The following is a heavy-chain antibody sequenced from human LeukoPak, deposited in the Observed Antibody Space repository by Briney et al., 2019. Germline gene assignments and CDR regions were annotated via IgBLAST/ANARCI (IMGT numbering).Heavy chain of an antibody. CDR1: GGSISSGGYS. CDR3: ASSHVGGRGYYYYYYMDV. CDR2: IYTSGST. V-gene: IGHV4-61*08. Sequence: PSETLSLTCAVSGGSISSGGYSWSWIRQPPGKGLEWIGYIYTSGSTNYNPSLKSRVTISVDTSKNQFSLKLSSVTAADTAVYYCASSHVGGRGYYYYYYMDVWGKGTTVTVSS. D-gene: IGHD3-16*01. J-gene: IGHJ6*03.